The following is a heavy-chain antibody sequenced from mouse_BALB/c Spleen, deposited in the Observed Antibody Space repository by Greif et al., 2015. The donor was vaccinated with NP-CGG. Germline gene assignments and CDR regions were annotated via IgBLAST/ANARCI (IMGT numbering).Heavy chain of an antibody. CDR2: IDPANGNT. Sequence: VQLKQSGAELVKPGASVKLSCTASGFNIKDTYMHWVKQRPEQGLEWIGRIDPANGNTKYDPKFQGKATITADTSSNTAYLQLSSLTSEDTAVYYCARLGLRRPWFAYWGQGTLVTVSA. CDR1: GFNIKDTY. J-gene: IGHJ3*01. D-gene: IGHD2-2*01. V-gene: IGHV14-3*02. CDR3: ARLGLRRPWFAY.